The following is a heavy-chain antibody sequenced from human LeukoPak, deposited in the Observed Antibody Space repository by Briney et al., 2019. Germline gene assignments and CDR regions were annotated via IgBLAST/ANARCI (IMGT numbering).Heavy chain of an antibody. Sequence: GGSLRLSCAASGFTFSSYGMHWVRQAPGKGLEWVAVIWYDGSNKYYADSAKGRFTISRDNSKNTLYLQMNSLRAEGTAVYYCAKADCSGGSCYYSDYWGQGTLVTVSS. CDR1: GFTFSSYG. D-gene: IGHD2-15*01. V-gene: IGHV3-33*06. CDR2: IWYDGSNK. J-gene: IGHJ4*02. CDR3: AKADCSGGSCYYSDY.